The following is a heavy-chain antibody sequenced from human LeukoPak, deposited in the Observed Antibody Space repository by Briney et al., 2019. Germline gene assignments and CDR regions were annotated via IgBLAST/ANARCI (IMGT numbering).Heavy chain of an antibody. V-gene: IGHV3-30*02. CDR1: GFTFSSYG. D-gene: IGHD2-15*01. Sequence: GGSLRLSCAASGFTFSSYGMHWVRQAPGRGLEWVAFIRYDGSNKYYADSVKGRFTISRDNSKNTLYLQMNSLRAEDTAVYYCAKDGGRESRDYYYYMDVWGKGTTVTVSS. J-gene: IGHJ6*03. CDR2: IRYDGSNK. CDR3: AKDGGRESRDYYYYMDV.